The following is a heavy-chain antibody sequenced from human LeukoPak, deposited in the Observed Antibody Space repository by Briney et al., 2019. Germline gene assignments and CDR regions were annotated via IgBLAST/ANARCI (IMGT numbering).Heavy chain of an antibody. CDR3: ARARGYYDSSGYYPNHYFDY. D-gene: IGHD3-22*01. Sequence: PSETLSLTCTVSGGSISSYYWSWIRQPPGKGLEWIGCIYYSGSTNYNPSLKSRVTISVDTSKNQFSLKLSSVTAADTAVYYCARARGYYDSSGYYPNHYFDYWGQGTLVTVSS. CDR1: GGSISSYY. V-gene: IGHV4-59*01. CDR2: IYYSGST. J-gene: IGHJ4*02.